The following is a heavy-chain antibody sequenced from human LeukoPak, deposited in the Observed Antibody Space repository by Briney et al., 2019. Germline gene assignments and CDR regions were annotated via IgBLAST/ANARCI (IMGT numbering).Heavy chain of an antibody. CDR1: GYTFTGYY. CDR3: ARGLGGYNEYYFDY. Sequence: ASVKVSCKASGYTFTGYYMHWVRQAPGQGLEWMGRINPNSGGTNYAQKFQGRVTMTRDTSISKAYMEVSSLRSDDTAVYYCARGLGGYNEYYFDYWGQGTLVTVSS. V-gene: IGHV1-2*06. D-gene: IGHD5-24*01. CDR2: INPNSGGT. J-gene: IGHJ4*02.